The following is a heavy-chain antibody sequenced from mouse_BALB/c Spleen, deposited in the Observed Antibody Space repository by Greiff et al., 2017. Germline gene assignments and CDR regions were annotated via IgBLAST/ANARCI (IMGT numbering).Heavy chain of an antibody. Sequence: VQLQQSGAELVRPGASVTLSCKASGYTFTDYEMHWVKQTPVHGLEWIGAIDPETGGTAYNQKFKGKATLTADKSSSTAYMELRSLTSEDSAVYYCTNGHQRRGFANWGEGTLVTVAA. CDR1: GYTFTDYE. D-gene: IGHD2-12*01. J-gene: IGHJ3*01. V-gene: IGHV1-15*01. CDR2: IDPETGGT. CDR3: TNGHQRRGFAN.